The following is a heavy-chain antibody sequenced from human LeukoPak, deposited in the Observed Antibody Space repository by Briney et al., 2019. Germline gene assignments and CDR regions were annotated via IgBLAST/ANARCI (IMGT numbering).Heavy chain of an antibody. D-gene: IGHD4-17*01. Sequence: PSGSLRLSCAASGFTFNNYAMNWVRQAPGNGLEWVSSISGGGETTYYADSAKGRFTIARDNSQNTLYLQMSSLRAEDTAVYYCARDYADYVGYFFFDYWGQGTLVTVSS. CDR3: ARDYADYVGYFFFDY. CDR2: ISGGGETT. J-gene: IGHJ4*02. V-gene: IGHV3-23*01. CDR1: GFTFNNYA.